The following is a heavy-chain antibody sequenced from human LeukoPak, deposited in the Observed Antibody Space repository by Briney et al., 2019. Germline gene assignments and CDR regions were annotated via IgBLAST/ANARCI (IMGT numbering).Heavy chain of an antibody. J-gene: IGHJ4*02. CDR1: GFTFVNFA. V-gene: IGHV3-30*04. CDR2: IANDASNE. D-gene: IGHD2-15*01. CDR3: ARGTCTSGSCYSNFDY. Sequence: GGSLRLSCAASGFTFVNFAMHWVRQAPGKGLEWVAVIANDASNEYYSDSVKGRFTISRDFSRNTLYLQMNSLRVEDTAVYYCARGTCTSGSCYSNFDYWGQGTLVTVSS.